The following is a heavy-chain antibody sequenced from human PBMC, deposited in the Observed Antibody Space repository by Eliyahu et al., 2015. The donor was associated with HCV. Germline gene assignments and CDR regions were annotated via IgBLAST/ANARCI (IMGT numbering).Heavy chain of an antibody. CDR3: AKDASLWFGDTNWFDP. CDR1: GFPFSRYA. CDR2: ISGSGGST. D-gene: IGHD3-10*01. Sequence: EVQLLESGGGLVQPGGSLXLSCAASGFPFSRYAMXWVXQAPGKGLEWVSAISGSGGSTYYADSVKGRFTISRDNSKNTLYLQMNSLRAEDTAVYYCAKDASLWFGDTNWFDPWGQGTLVTVSS. J-gene: IGHJ5*02. V-gene: IGHV3-23*01.